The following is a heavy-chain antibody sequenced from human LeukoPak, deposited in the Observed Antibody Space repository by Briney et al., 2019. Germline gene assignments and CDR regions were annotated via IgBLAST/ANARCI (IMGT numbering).Heavy chain of an antibody. Sequence: SETLSLTCTVSGGSISSYYWSWIRQPPGKGLEWIGYIYYSGSTNYNPSLKSRVTMSVDTSKNQFSLKLSSVTAADTAVYYCARAAGYSSSWYPYWGQGTLVTVSS. CDR2: IYYSGST. J-gene: IGHJ4*02. V-gene: IGHV4-59*01. D-gene: IGHD6-13*01. CDR3: ARAAGYSSSWYPY. CDR1: GGSISSYY.